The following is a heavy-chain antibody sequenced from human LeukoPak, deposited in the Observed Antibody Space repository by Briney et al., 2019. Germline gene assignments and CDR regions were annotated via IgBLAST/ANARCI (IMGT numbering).Heavy chain of an antibody. Sequence: KPGGSLRLSCAASGFTFSSYSMNWVRQAPGKGLEWVSSISSSSSYIYYADSVKGRFTISRDNAKNSLYLQMNSLRAEDTAVYYCARDLQIQLWAHFDYWGQGTLVTVSS. V-gene: IGHV3-21*01. J-gene: IGHJ4*02. CDR2: ISSSSSYI. CDR3: ARDLQIQLWAHFDY. CDR1: GFTFSSYS. D-gene: IGHD5-18*01.